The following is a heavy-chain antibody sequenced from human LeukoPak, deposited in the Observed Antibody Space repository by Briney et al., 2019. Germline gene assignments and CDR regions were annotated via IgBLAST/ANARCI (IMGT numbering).Heavy chain of an antibody. CDR3: AREGPIVGATHLVGY. D-gene: IGHD1-26*01. Sequence: ASVKASCKASGYTFTDYYMHWVRQAPGQGLEWMGWINPNSGGTNYAQKFQGRVTMTRDTSISTAYMELSRLRSDDTAVYYCAREGPIVGATHLVGYWGQGTLVTVSS. CDR1: GYTFTDYY. CDR2: INPNSGGT. V-gene: IGHV1-2*02. J-gene: IGHJ4*02.